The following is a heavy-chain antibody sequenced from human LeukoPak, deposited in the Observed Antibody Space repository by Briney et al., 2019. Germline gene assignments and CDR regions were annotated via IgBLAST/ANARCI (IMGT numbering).Heavy chain of an antibody. Sequence: GGSLRLSCAASGFTLSTYWMTWVRQAPRKGLEWVAAIKEDGSEKHYVDSMKGRLTISRDNAKNSLYLQMSSLRAEDTAVYYCARTTYGDSWGQGTLVTVSP. CDR3: ARTTYGDS. J-gene: IGHJ4*02. CDR1: GFTLSTYW. V-gene: IGHV3-7*02. CDR2: IKEDGSEK. D-gene: IGHD1-1*01.